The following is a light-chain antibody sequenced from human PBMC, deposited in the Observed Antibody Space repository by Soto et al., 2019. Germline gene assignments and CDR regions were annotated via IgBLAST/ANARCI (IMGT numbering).Light chain of an antibody. V-gene: IGKV4-1*01. CDR1: QTVLHSSNNKNY. J-gene: IGKJ3*01. CDR3: QQYYSTPFT. CDR2: WAS. Sequence: DIVMTQSPDSLAVSLGERATINCKSSQTVLHSSNNKNYLAWYQHKPGQPPKVLIYWASTRGSGVPDRFSGSGSGTDFTLTISSLLPEDVAVYYCQQYYSTPFTFGPGTKVDIK.